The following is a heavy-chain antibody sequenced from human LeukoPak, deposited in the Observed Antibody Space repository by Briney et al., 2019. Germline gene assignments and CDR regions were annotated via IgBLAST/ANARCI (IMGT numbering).Heavy chain of an antibody. Sequence: GGSLRLSCAASGFTFSTYAMTWVRQAPGKGLEWVSLISGTGGSTYYADSVKGRFTISRDNSINMLYLQLNSLRLEDTAVYYCARGGAYGSQDYYMDVWGRGTTVTVSS. J-gene: IGHJ6*03. D-gene: IGHD2-21*01. CDR2: ISGTGGST. CDR1: GFTFSTYA. CDR3: ARGGAYGSQDYYMDV. V-gene: IGHV3-23*01.